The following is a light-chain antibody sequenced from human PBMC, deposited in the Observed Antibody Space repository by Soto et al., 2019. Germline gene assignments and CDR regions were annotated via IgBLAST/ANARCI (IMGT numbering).Light chain of an antibody. Sequence: EIVMTQSPATLSVSPGERATLSCRASQSVSSNLAWYQQKPGQAPRLLIYGASTRATGIPARFSGSGSGTEFTLTIGSLQSEDFAVYYCQQYNNWRTFGQGTKVDIK. J-gene: IGKJ1*01. CDR1: QSVSSN. CDR2: GAS. CDR3: QQYNNWRT. V-gene: IGKV3-15*01.